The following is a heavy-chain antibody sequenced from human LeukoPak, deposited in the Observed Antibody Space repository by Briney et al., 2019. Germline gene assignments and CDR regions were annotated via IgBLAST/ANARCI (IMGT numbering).Heavy chain of an antibody. D-gene: IGHD3-10*02. CDR2: ISSSGSTI. CDR3: AELGITMIGGV. Sequence: PGGSLRLSCAASGFTFSSYEMNWVRQAPGKGLEWVSDISSSGSTIYYADSVKSRFTISRDNAKNSLYLQMNSLRAADTAVYYCAELGITMIGGVWGKGTTVTISS. V-gene: IGHV3-48*03. CDR1: GFTFSSYE. J-gene: IGHJ6*04.